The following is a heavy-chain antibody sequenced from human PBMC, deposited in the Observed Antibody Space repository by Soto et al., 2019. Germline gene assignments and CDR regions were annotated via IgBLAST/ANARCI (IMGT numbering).Heavy chain of an antibody. CDR2: INHTGNT. Sequence: PSETLSLTRVVYGGSFSNYYWSWIRQPPGEGLEWIGEINHTGNTNYNPSLKSRVTISGDRSKNQFSLKLTSVTAADTAVYYCAILGKGYWGQGTLVTVSS. J-gene: IGHJ4*02. CDR3: AILGKGY. D-gene: IGHD3-16*01. V-gene: IGHV4-34*01. CDR1: GGSFSNYY.